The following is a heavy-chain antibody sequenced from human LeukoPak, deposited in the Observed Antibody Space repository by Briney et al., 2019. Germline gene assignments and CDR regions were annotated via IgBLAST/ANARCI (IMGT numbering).Heavy chain of an antibody. V-gene: IGHV3-23*01. CDR3: AYLGLSSDWNDVPGPQIDY. CDR1: GFTFTDFA. D-gene: IGHD1-1*01. J-gene: IGHJ4*02. CDR2: ISASGTIT. Sequence: PGGSLRLSCAASGFTFTDFAMNWVRHAPGKGLEWVSTISASGTITYYADSVKGRCTISRDYSKNTVYLQMNSLRAEDTAVYYCAYLGLSSDWNDVPGPQIDYWGQGTLVSVSS.